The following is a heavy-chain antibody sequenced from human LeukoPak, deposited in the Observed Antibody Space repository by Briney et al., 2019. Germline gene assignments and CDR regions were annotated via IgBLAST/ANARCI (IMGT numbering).Heavy chain of an antibody. CDR2: IKEEGSEK. J-gene: IGHJ4*02. Sequence: GGSLRLSCAASGFTFSGYLMGWVRQAPGKGLEWVANIKEEGSEKYYVDSVKGRFIISRDNAKNSLYLQMNSLRAEDTAVYYCARDSSAAPHSYWGQGTLVTVFS. CDR3: ARDSSAAPHSY. CDR1: GFTFSGYL. D-gene: IGHD2-15*01. V-gene: IGHV3-7*01.